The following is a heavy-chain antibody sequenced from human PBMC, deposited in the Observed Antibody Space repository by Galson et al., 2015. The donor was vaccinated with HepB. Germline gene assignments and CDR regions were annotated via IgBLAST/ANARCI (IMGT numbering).Heavy chain of an antibody. CDR1: GGSISGYY. V-gene: IGHV4-4*07. CDR2: IYNNGDI. J-gene: IGHJ5*02. CDR3: AKNNGNYYGPFDP. D-gene: IGHD1-26*01. Sequence: ETLSLTCTVSGGSISGYYWTWIRQPAGKGMEWIGRIYNNGDIKYNPSLKSRVTMTVDTSTNQISLKLRSVTAADTAVYYCAKNNGNYYGPFDPWGQGTLVTVSS.